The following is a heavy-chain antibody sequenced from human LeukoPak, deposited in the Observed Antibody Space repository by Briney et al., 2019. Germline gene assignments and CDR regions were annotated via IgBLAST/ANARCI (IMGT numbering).Heavy chain of an antibody. D-gene: IGHD2-21*01. V-gene: IGHV1-2*02. CDR1: GYTFTGYY. Sequence: GESLKISCKGSGYTFTGYYMHWVRRAPGQGLEWMGWINPNSGGTNYAQKFQGRVTMTRDTSISTAYMELSRLRSDDTAVYYCARSIAVVIAPGDYFDYWGQGTLVTVSS. J-gene: IGHJ4*02. CDR3: ARSIAVVIAPGDYFDY. CDR2: INPNSGGT.